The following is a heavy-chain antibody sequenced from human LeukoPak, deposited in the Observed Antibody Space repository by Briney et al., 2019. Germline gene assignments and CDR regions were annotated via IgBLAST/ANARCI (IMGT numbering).Heavy chain of an antibody. CDR1: GGSISSGGYS. Sequence: SQTLSLTCAVSGGSISSGGYSWSWIRQPPGKGLEWIGYIYHSGSTYYNPSLKSRVTISVDTSKNQFSLKLSSVTAADTAVYYCARALYGSGSYWFDYWGQGTLVTVSS. D-gene: IGHD3-10*01. J-gene: IGHJ4*02. V-gene: IGHV4-30-2*01. CDR3: ARALYGSGSYWFDY. CDR2: IYHSGST.